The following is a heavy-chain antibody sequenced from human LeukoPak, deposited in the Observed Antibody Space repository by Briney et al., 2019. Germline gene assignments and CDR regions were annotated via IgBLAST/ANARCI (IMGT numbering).Heavy chain of an antibody. J-gene: IGHJ4*02. D-gene: IGHD2-15*01. V-gene: IGHV1-69*13. Sequence: SVKVSCKASGGTFSSYAISWVRQAPGQGLEWMGGIIPIFGTANYAQKFQGRVTITADESTSTAYMELSSLRSEDTAVYYCAVEEYCSGGSFRCLTTLVDYWGQGTLVTVSS. CDR2: IIPIFGTA. CDR1: GGTFSSYA. CDR3: AVEEYCSGGSFRCLTTLVDY.